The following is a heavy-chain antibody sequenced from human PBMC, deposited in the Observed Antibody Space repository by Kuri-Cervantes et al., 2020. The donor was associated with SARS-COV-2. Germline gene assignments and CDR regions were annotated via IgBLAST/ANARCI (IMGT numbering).Heavy chain of an antibody. D-gene: IGHD6-6*01. CDR1: GYSFTSYW. CDR3: ARGRVEQLAGENWFDP. Sequence: GESLKISCKGSGYSFTSYWIGWVRQMPGKGLEWMGIIYPGDSDTRYSPSFQGQVTISVDESISTAYLQWSGLKASDTAMYYCARGRVEQLAGENWFDPWGQGTLVTVSS. CDR2: IYPGDSDT. J-gene: IGHJ5*02. V-gene: IGHV5-51*01.